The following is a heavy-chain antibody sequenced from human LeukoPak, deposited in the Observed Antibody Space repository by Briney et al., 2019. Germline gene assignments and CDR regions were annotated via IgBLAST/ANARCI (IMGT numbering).Heavy chain of an antibody. Sequence: SQTLSLTCAISGDSVSSNSADWNWIRQSPSRGLEWLGRTYYRSKWYNDYAVSVKSRITINPDTSKNQFSLQLNSVTPEDTAVYYCARVGVATQYYFDYWGQGTLVTVSS. D-gene: IGHD5-12*01. J-gene: IGHJ4*02. V-gene: IGHV6-1*01. CDR3: ARVGVATQYYFDY. CDR2: TYYRSKWYN. CDR1: GDSVSSNSAD.